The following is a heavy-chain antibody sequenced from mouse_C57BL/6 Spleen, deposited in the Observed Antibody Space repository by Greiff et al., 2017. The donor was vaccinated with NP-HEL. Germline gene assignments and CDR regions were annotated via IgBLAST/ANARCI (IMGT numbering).Heavy chain of an antibody. D-gene: IGHD1-1*01. J-gene: IGHJ1*03. CDR3: AREGDYGSSDWYFDV. Sequence: QVQLQQPGAELVRPGTSVKLSCKASGYTFTSYWMHWVKQRPGQGLEWIGVIDPSDSYTNYNQKFKGKATLTVDTSSSTAYMQLSSLTSEDSAVYYCAREGDYGSSDWYFDVWGTGTTVTVSS. V-gene: IGHV1-59*01. CDR2: IDPSDSYT. CDR1: GYTFTSYW.